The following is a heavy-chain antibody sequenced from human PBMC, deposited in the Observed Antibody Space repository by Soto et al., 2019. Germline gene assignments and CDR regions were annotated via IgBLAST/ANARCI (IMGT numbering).Heavy chain of an antibody. J-gene: IGHJ6*04. D-gene: IGHD3-3*02. CDR2: IKQDGSEK. CDR1: GFTFSSYW. CDR3: ASEHAFLEWLLKENYYYYGMDV. V-gene: IGHV3-7*01. Sequence: GGSLRLSCAASGFTFSSYWMTWVRQAPGKGLEWVANIKQDGSEKYYVDSVKGRFTISRDNAKNSLYLQMNSRRAEDSAVYYCASEHAFLEWLLKENYYYYGMDVWGKGTTVTVSS.